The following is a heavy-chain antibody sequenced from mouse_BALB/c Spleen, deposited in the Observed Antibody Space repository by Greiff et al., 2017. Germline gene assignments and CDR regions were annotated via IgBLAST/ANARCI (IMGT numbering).Heavy chain of an antibody. CDR2: IDPENGNT. CDR1: GFNIKDYY. Sequence: EVQLQQSGAELVRPGALVKLSCKASGFNIKDYYMHWVKQRPEQGLEWIGWIDPENGNTIYDPKFQGKASITADTSSNTAYLQLSSLTSEDTAVYYCARRLYDEAWFAYWGQGTLVTVSA. D-gene: IGHD2-3*01. V-gene: IGHV14-1*02. CDR3: ARRLYDEAWFAY. J-gene: IGHJ3*01.